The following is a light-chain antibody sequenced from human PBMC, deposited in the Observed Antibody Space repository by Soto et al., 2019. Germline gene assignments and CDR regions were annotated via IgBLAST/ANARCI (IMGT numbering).Light chain of an antibody. Sequence: QSALTQPASVSGSPGQSITISCTGTSSDVGSYNYVSWYQQHPGKAPKLMVYDVSNRPSGVSNCYSGSNSGNTASLTISGLQAEDEAEYFCGSYTTSSTYVCGPGTKLTVL. J-gene: IGLJ1*01. CDR3: GSYTTSSTYV. V-gene: IGLV2-14*01. CDR1: SSDVGSYNY. CDR2: DVS.